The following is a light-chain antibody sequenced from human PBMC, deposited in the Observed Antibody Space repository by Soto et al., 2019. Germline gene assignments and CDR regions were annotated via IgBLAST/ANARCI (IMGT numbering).Light chain of an antibody. J-gene: IGKJ1*01. CDR1: QSISTY. Sequence: DIQMTQSPSSLSASLGDRVTITCRASQSISTYLNWYQQKPGKAPKLLIYAASSLQSGVPSRFSGSGSGTDFTLTISSLQPEDFATYYCQQASSFPRTFGQGTKVDIK. CDR3: QQASSFPRT. CDR2: AAS. V-gene: IGKV1-39*01.